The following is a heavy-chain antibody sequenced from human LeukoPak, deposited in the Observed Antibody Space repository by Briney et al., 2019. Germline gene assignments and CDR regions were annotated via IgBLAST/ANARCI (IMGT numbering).Heavy chain of an antibody. CDR3: ARSSNGAYCGGDCYPSYFDY. CDR2: INPSSGGT. J-gene: IGHJ4*02. CDR1: GYTFTAFY. D-gene: IGHD2-21*02. Sequence: ASAKVSCKASGYTFTAFYMHWVRQAPGQGLEWMGRINPSSGGTKYAQKFQGRVTMTTDTSINTAYLELSRLRSDDTAVYYCARSSNGAYCGGDCYPSYFDYWGQGTLVTVSS. V-gene: IGHV1-2*06.